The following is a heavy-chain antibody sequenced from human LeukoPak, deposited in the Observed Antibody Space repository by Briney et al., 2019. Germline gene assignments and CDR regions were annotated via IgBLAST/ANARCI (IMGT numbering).Heavy chain of an antibody. Sequence: PGGSLRLSCAASGFTVSSNYMSWVRQAPGKGLEWVSVIYSGGSTYYADSVQGRFTISRDNSKNTLYLQMNSLRAEDTAVYYRARGTRYRYTVDYWGQGTLVTVSS. CDR1: GFTVSSNY. CDR2: IYSGGST. V-gene: IGHV3-53*01. J-gene: IGHJ4*02. D-gene: IGHD3-16*02. CDR3: ARGTRYRYTVDY.